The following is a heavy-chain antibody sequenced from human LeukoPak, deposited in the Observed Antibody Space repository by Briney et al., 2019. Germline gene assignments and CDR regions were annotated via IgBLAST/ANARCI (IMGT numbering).Heavy chain of an antibody. Sequence: PSETLSLTCTVSGGSISSSDYFWDWIRQPPGKGLEWIGTIYYSGITYYNPSLKSRVTISVDTSKDQFSLRLSSVTAADTAVYYCARRKYLGRNWTHFDYWGQGTLVTVSS. V-gene: IGHV4-39*01. J-gene: IGHJ4*02. CDR1: GGSISSSDYF. D-gene: IGHD1-1*01. CDR3: ARRKYLGRNWTHFDY. CDR2: IYYSGIT.